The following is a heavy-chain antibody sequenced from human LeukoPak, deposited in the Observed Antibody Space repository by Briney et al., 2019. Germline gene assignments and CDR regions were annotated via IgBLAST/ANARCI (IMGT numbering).Heavy chain of an antibody. D-gene: IGHD3-22*01. CDR3: AHRRLPYYYDSSGLRYAFDI. J-gene: IGHJ3*02. V-gene: IGHV2-5*02. CDR2: SYWDDDK. Sequence: SGPTLVNPTQTLTLTCTFSGFSLSTSAVGVGWIRQPPGKALEWLALSYWDDDKRYSPTLKNRLTNTKEASKNQVVLKMTNMDPVDRATYYCAHRRLPYYYDSSGLRYAFDIWGQGTMVTVSS. CDR1: GFSLSTSAVG.